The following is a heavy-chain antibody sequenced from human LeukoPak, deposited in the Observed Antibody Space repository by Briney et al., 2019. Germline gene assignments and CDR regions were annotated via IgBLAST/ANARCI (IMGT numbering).Heavy chain of an antibody. V-gene: IGHV3-23*01. CDR1: GFTFSTYA. J-gene: IGHJ4*02. Sequence: PGGSLRLSCAASGFTFSTYAMSWVRQAPGKGLEWASGIGGSGINTYYADSVKGRFTISRDNSKNTLYLQMNSLRAEDTAVYYCAKRYIESIFSRPTFNYWGQGTLVTVSS. CDR2: IGGSGINT. CDR3: AKRYIESIFSRPTFNY. D-gene: IGHD1-26*01.